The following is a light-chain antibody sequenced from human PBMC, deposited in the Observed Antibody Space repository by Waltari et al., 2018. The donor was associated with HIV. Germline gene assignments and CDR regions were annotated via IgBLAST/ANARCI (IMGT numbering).Light chain of an antibody. CDR3: QAWDSSSAVV. J-gene: IGLJ2*01. CDR1: ELGDTS. CDR2: QSS. Sequence: SYELTQSPSVSVSPGQTASITCSGAELGDTSVSWYQQKPGQSPVLVIYQSSKRPSEIPERFSGSNSGDTATLTISGTQAVDEADYYCQAWDSSSAVVFGGGTKLTVL. V-gene: IGLV3-1*01.